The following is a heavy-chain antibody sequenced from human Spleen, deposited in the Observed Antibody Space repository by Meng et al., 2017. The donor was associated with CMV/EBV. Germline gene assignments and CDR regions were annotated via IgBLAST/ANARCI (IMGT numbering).Heavy chain of an antibody. D-gene: IGHD3-9*01. CDR1: GFTFSSYE. V-gene: IGHV3-48*03. Sequence: GESLKISCAATGFTFSSYEMNWVRQAPGKGLEWVSYISSSGSTIYYADSVKGRFTISRDNAKNSLYLQMNSLRAEDTAVYYCARAEYYDILTGWGGYYFDYWGQGTLVTVSS. CDR2: ISSSGSTI. CDR3: ARAEYYDILTGWGGYYFDY. J-gene: IGHJ4*02.